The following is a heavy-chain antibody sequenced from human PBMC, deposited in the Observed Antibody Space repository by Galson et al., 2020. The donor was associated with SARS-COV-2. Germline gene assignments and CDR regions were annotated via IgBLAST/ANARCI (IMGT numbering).Heavy chain of an antibody. CDR3: ARGGFPYYDYMDV. V-gene: IGHV3-49*03. CDR1: GFTFGDFA. CDR2: ISSRTYDGTT. Sequence: GGSLRLSCTVAGFTFGDFAMSWFRQAPGKGLEWVGFISSRTYDGTTEYFASVKDRFTISRDDSKNVAYLQMNSLTTEATAVYYCARGGFPYYDYMDVWGKGTTVTVAS. J-gene: IGHJ6*03.